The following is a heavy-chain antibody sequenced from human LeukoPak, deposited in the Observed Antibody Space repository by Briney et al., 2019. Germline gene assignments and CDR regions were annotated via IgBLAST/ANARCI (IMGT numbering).Heavy chain of an antibody. V-gene: IGHV3-30-3*01. Sequence: GGSLRLSCAASGFTLSSFSMHWVRQAPGKGLGWVAVVSYDGSKKYYADSVKGRFTISRDNPKNTLYLQVNSLRAEDTTVYYCARDVLVGATTPFDYWGQGTLVTVSS. CDR1: GFTLSSFS. CDR2: VSYDGSKK. D-gene: IGHD1-26*01. CDR3: ARDVLVGATTPFDY. J-gene: IGHJ4*02.